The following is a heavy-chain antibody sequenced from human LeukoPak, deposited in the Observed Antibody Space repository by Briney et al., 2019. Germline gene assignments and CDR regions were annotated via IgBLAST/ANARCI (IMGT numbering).Heavy chain of an antibody. CDR1: GVSISSDY. CDR2: IYYSGSS. V-gene: IGHV4-59*12. CDR3: ARGLKGYRFLEWLLPSDYFDY. D-gene: IGHD3-3*01. Sequence: SETLSLTCTVSGVSISSDYWSWIRLPPGKGLEWIGYIYYSGSSNYNPSLKSRVTMSVDTSKNQFSLKLTSVTAADTAVYYCARGLKGYRFLEWLLPSDYFDYWGQGTLVTVSS. J-gene: IGHJ4*02.